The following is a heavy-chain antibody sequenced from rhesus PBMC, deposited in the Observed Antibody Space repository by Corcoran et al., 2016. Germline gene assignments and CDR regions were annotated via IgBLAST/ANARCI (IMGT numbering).Heavy chain of an antibody. CDR1: GGSISSNN. Sequence: QLQLQESGPGLVKPSETLSVTCAVSGGSISSNNWSWIRQPPGKGLGWIGRIDSSGTTDYTPPHKSRVTISRAPSQNQFALKLSSVTAADTAVYYCARDLEDRAAAAGTGYWGQGVLVTVSS. CDR3: ARDLEDRAAAAGTGY. J-gene: IGHJ4*01. CDR2: IDSSGTT. V-gene: IGHV4-160*01. D-gene: IGHD6-31*01.